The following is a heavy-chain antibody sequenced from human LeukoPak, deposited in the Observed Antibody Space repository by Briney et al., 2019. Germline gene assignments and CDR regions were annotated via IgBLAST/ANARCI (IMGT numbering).Heavy chain of an antibody. D-gene: IGHD3-3*01. CDR3: AREGAWSGNFDY. CDR1: GFIVSSNY. V-gene: IGHV3-53*01. CDR2: IYSGGST. J-gene: IGHJ4*02. Sequence: GGSLRLSCAASGFIVSSNYMSWVRQAPGKGLEWVSVIYSGGSTYYADSVKGRFTISRDNSKNTLYLQMNSLRAEDTAVYYCAREGAWSGNFDYWGQGTLVTVSS.